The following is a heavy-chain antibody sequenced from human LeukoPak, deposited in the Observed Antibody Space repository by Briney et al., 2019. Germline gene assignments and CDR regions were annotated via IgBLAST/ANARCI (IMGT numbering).Heavy chain of an antibody. V-gene: IGHV5-51*01. J-gene: IGHJ5*01. CDR3: ARRGSYYWFDY. CDR2: IHPVNSET. CDR1: GYSLTTQW. Sequence: GESLKISCKVSGYSLTTQWLGWVRQMPEKGLEWMGIIHPVNSETRYRPSFEGQVTISADTSISTVFLQWNSLKSSDTAMYYCARRGSYYWFDYWGQGTLVTVSS. D-gene: IGHD1-26*01.